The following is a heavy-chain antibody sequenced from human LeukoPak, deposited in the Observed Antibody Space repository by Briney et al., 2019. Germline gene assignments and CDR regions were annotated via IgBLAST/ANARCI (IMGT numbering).Heavy chain of an antibody. CDR2: IYHSGST. D-gene: IGHD5-12*01. Sequence: PSETLSLTCAVSGYSISSGYYWGWIRQPPGKGLEWIGSIYHSGSTYYNPSLKSRVTISVDTSKNQFSLKLSPVTAADTAVYYCAKTVDIVATVDYWGQGTLVTVSS. CDR1: GYSISSGYY. J-gene: IGHJ4*02. CDR3: AKTVDIVATVDY. V-gene: IGHV4-38-2*01.